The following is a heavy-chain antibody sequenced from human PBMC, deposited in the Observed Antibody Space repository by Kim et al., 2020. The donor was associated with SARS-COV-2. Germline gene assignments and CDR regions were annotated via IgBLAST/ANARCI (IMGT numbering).Heavy chain of an antibody. V-gene: IGHV3-11*04. Sequence: GGSLRLSCAASGFTFSDYYMSWIRQAPGKGLEWVSYISSSGSTIYYADSVKGRFTISRDNAKNSLYLQMNSLRAEDTAVYYCARSIRYFDWLRLGYFDYWGQGTLVTVSS. CDR2: ISSSGSTI. CDR3: ARSIRYFDWLRLGYFDY. J-gene: IGHJ4*02. CDR1: GFTFSDYY. D-gene: IGHD3-9*01.